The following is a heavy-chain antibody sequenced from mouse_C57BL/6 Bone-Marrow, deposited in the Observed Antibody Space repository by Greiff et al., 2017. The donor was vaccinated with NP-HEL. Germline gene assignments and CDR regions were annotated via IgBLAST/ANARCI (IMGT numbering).Heavy chain of an antibody. J-gene: IGHJ2*01. D-gene: IGHD1-1*01. CDR3: CLWGTRTLFDY. CDR1: GYAFSSSW. Sequence: QVQLQQSGPELVKPGASVKISCKASGYAFSSSWMNWVKQRPGKGLEWIGRIYPGDGDTNYNGKFKGKATLTADKSSSTAYMQLSSLTSEDSAVYFCCLWGTRTLFDYWGQGTTLTVSS. V-gene: IGHV1-82*01. CDR2: IYPGDGDT.